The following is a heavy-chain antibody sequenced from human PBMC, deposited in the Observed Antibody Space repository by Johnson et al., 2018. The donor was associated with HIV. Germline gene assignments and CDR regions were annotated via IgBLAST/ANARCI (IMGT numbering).Heavy chain of an antibody. Sequence: VQLVESGGGLVQPGGSLRLYCAASGFTFSNFAMSWVRQAPGKGLEWVGRIKSKTDGGTTDYAAPVKGRFTISRDDSKNTLYLQMNSLKTEDTAVYYCTTNVGRRVAAPPRVAFDIWGQGTMVTVSS. CDR3: TTNVGRRVAAPPRVAFDI. V-gene: IGHV3-15*01. CDR1: GFTFSNFA. D-gene: IGHD2-15*01. CDR2: IKSKTDGGTT. J-gene: IGHJ3*02.